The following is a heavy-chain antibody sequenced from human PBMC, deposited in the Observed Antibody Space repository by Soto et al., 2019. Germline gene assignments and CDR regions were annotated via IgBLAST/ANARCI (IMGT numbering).Heavy chain of an antibody. D-gene: IGHD6-19*01. J-gene: IGHJ4*02. CDR1: GGSISSYY. CDR2: IYYIGST. V-gene: IGHV4-59*08. Sequence: SETLSLTCTVSGGSISSYYWSWIRQPPGKGLEWIGYIYYIGSTNYNPSLKSRVTISVDTSKNQFSLSLSSVTAADTAVYYCASRTVAGTVIDHWGQGTLVTVSS. CDR3: ASRTVAGTVIDH.